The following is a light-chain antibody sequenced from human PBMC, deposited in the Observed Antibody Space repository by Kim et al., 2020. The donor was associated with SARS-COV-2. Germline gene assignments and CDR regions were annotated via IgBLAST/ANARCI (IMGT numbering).Light chain of an antibody. CDR1: QSVSSSY. V-gene: IGKV3-20*01. CDR2: GAS. J-gene: IGKJ5*01. Sequence: EVLLTQSPGTLSLSPGERAILSCRASQSVSSSYLAWYQHKPGQSPRLLIHGASSRATGVPDRFRGGGSGTDFTLTITRLEPEDVAVYYCQQYGRSPTTVGQGTRLEIK. CDR3: QQYGRSPTT.